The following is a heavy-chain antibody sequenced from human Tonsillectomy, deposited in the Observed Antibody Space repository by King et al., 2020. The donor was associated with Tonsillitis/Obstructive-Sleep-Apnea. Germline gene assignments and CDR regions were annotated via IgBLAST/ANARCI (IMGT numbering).Heavy chain of an antibody. Sequence: HVQLQQSRPGLVKPSQTLSLTCAISGDSVSSNSAAWNWIRQSPSRDLEWLGRTYYRSKWFNDYAVSVKSRITINADTSKNQFSLQLNSVTPEDTALYYCARDLTAATAEGYYYYGLDVWGPGTTVTVSS. CDR2: TYYRSKWFN. J-gene: IGHJ6*02. CDR1: GDSVSSNSAA. V-gene: IGHV6-1*01. CDR3: ARDLTAATAEGYYYYGLDV. D-gene: IGHD3-9*01.